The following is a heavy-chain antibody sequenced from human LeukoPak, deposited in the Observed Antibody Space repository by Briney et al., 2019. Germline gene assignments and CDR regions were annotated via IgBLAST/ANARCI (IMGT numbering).Heavy chain of an antibody. CDR2: IYSGGST. V-gene: IGHV3-53*01. J-gene: IGHJ4*02. CDR1: GFTVSSNY. CDR3: ASLLTYSSGWSDYFDY. Sequence: PGGSLRLSCAASGFTVSSNYMSWVRQAPGKGLEWVSVIYSGGSTYYADSVKGRFIISRDNSKNTLYLQMNSLRAEDTAVYYCASLLTYSSGWSDYFDYWGQGTLVTVSS. D-gene: IGHD6-19*01.